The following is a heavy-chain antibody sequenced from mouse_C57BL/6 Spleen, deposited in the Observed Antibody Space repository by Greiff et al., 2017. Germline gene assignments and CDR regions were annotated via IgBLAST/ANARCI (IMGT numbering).Heavy chain of an antibody. J-gene: IGHJ3*01. CDR2: INPYNGDT. V-gene: IGHV1-20*01. CDR3: ARATTDTWFAY. D-gene: IGHD1-1*01. CDR1: GYSFTGYF. Sequence: EVQLQQSGPELVKPGDSVKISCKASGYSFTGYFMNWVMQSHGKSLEWFGRINPYNGDTFYNQKFKGKATLTVDKSSSTAHMELRSLTSEDSAVYYCARATTDTWFAYWGQGTLVTVSA.